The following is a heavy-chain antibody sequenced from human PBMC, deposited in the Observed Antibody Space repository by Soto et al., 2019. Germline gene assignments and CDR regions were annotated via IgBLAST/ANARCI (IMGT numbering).Heavy chain of an antibody. J-gene: IGHJ4*02. CDR3: ARDDYPYYDDSSGYHFDY. V-gene: IGHV3-48*01. D-gene: IGHD3-22*01. Sequence: PGGSLRLSCAASGFTFSSYAMHWVRQAPGKGLEYVSGISDSSSTIHYADSVKGRFTISRDNAKNSLYLKMNSLRAEDTAVYYCARDDYPYYDDSSGYHFDYWGQGALVTVSS. CDR1: GFTFSSYA. CDR2: ISDSSSTI.